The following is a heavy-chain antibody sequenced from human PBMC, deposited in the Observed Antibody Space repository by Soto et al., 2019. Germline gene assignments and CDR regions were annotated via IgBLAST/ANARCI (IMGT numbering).Heavy chain of an antibody. CDR2: ISGSGGST. Sequence: GGSLRLSCAASGFTFSSYAMSWVRQAPGKGLEWVSAISGSGGSTYYADSVKGRFTISRDNSKNTLYLQMNSLRAEDTAVYYCAKDWLLGELSPGDFDYWGQGTLVTVSS. V-gene: IGHV3-23*01. CDR3: AKDWLLGELSPGDFDY. D-gene: IGHD3-16*02. CDR1: GFTFSSYA. J-gene: IGHJ4*02.